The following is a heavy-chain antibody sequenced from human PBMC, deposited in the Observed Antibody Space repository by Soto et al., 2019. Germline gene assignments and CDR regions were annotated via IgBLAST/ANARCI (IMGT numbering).Heavy chain of an antibody. V-gene: IGHV1-69*13. CDR3: AKQIQRRDGYFDY. CDR1: GGTFSSYA. CDR2: IIPIFGTA. Sequence: SVKVSCKASGGTFSSYAISWVRQAPGQGLEWMGGIIPIFGTANYAQKFQGRVTITADESTSTAYMELSSLRSEDTAVYYCAKQIQRRDGYFDYWGQGTLVTVSS. D-gene: IGHD6-25*01. J-gene: IGHJ4*02.